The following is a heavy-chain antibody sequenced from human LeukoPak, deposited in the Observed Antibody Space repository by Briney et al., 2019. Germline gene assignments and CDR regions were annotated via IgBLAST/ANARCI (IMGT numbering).Heavy chain of an antibody. CDR1: GGTFSSYA. CDR2: IIPIFGTA. Sequence: ASVKLSCKASGGTFSSYAISWGRQAPGQGLEWLGGIIPIFGTASYAQKFQGRVTITTDETTSTAYMELSSLRSEDTAVYYCARMIAAAGYDAFDIWGQGTMVTVSS. J-gene: IGHJ3*02. CDR3: ARMIAAAGYDAFDI. D-gene: IGHD6-13*01. V-gene: IGHV1-69*05.